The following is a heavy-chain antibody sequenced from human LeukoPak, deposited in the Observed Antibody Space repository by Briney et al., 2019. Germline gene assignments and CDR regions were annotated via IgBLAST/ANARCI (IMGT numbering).Heavy chain of an antibody. CDR3: AIAFSHLELRDY. V-gene: IGHV1-24*01. D-gene: IGHD1-7*01. CDR2: FDPEDGET. CDR1: GYTLTELS. Sequence: VSVKVSCKVSGYTLTELSMHWVRQAPGKGLEWMGGFDPEDGETIYAQKFQGRVTMTEDTSTDTAYMELSSLRSEDTAVYYCAIAFSHLELRDYWGQGTLVTVSS. J-gene: IGHJ4*02.